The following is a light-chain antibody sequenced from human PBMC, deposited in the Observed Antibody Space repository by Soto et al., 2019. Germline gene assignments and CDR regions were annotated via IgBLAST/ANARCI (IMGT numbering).Light chain of an antibody. CDR2: DVS. CDR3: SSFTTSTSYV. Sequence: QSALTQPASVSGSPGQSITISCTGTSSDVGSYDYVSWYQQHPGEVPKLMIFDVSDRPSGVSNRFSGSKSVNTASLTISGLQAEDESDYYCSSFTTSTSYVFGTGTKVTVL. V-gene: IGLV2-14*03. CDR1: SSDVGSYDY. J-gene: IGLJ1*01.